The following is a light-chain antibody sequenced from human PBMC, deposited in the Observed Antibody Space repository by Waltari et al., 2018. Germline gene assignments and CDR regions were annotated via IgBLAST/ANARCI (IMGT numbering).Light chain of an antibody. CDR1: KLGNKY. J-gene: IGLJ2*01. V-gene: IGLV3-1*01. CDR3: QAWDSSTAW. Sequence: SYELTQPPSVSVSPGQTASITCSGDKLGNKYVCWYQQKPGQSPVLVIYQDTKRPSGIPERWSGSNSGNTATLTISGTQAMDEADYYCQAWDSSTAWIGGGTKLTVL. CDR2: QDT.